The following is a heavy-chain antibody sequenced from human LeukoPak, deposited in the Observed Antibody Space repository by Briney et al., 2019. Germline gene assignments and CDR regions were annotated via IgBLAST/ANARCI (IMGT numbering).Heavy chain of an antibody. CDR1: GGSFSGYY. CDR3: ARGHYDILTGYLDYFDY. V-gene: IGHV4-34*01. J-gene: IGHJ4*02. D-gene: IGHD3-9*01. Sequence: PSETLSLTCAVYGGSFSGYYWSWIRQPPGKGLEWIGEINHSGSTNYNPSLKSRVTISVDTSKNQFSLKLSSVTAADTAVYYCARGHYDILTGYLDYFDYWGQGTLVTVSS. CDR2: INHSGST.